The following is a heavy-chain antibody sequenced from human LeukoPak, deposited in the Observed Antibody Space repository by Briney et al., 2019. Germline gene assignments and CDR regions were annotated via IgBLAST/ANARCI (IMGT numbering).Heavy chain of an antibody. V-gene: IGHV1-69*01. Sequence: SVKLSCKASGGTFSSYAISWVRQAPGQGLEWMGGIIPIFGTANYAQKFQGRVTITADESTSTAYMELSSLRSEDTAVYYCARESRDIVVVPAATFNWFDPWGQGTLVTVSS. CDR1: GGTFSSYA. J-gene: IGHJ5*02. CDR2: IIPIFGTA. CDR3: ARESRDIVVVPAATFNWFDP. D-gene: IGHD2-2*01.